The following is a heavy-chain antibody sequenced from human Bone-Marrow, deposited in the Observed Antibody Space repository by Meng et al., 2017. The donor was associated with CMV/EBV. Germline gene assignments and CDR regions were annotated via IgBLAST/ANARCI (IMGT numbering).Heavy chain of an antibody. Sequence: QGMQVPSGAEVKNHRALVKVSSKASGYTFTSYGISWVRQAPGQGLELMGGISAYNGNTNYAQKLQGRVTMTEDTSTDTAYMELSSLRSEDTAVYYCATSGNGDYLTGGYWGQGTLVTVSS. CDR1: GYTFTSYG. CDR3: ATSGNGDYLTGGY. V-gene: IGHV1-18*01. CDR2: ISAYNGNT. J-gene: IGHJ4*02. D-gene: IGHD4-17*01.